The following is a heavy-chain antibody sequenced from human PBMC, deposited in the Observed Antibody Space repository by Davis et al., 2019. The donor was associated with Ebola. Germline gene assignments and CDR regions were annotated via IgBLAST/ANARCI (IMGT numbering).Heavy chain of an antibody. D-gene: IGHD2-8*02. J-gene: IGHJ2*01. Sequence: GGSLRLSCAASGFTFSSYWMHWVRQAPGKGLEWVSGVNWNGGSTAYADSVKGRFTISRDNAKNSLILQMNSLRAEDTAFYHCARDGGVRWNFVQYFDLWGRGTLVTDS. V-gene: IGHV3-20*01. CDR2: VNWNGGST. CDR3: ARDGGVRWNFVQYFDL. CDR1: GFTFSSYW.